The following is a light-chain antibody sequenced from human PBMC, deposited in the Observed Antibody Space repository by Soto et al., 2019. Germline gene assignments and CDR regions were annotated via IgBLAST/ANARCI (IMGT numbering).Light chain of an antibody. J-gene: IGKJ1*01. CDR1: QSVSSD. CDR2: DAS. Sequence: EIVMPESPATLSVSPGERATLACRASQSVSSDLAWYHQKPGQAPRLLIYDASTRATGIPARFSGSGSGTEFTLTINSLQSEDFAVYYCQQYNKWPRTFGQGTKVDIK. V-gene: IGKV3-15*01. CDR3: QQYNKWPRT.